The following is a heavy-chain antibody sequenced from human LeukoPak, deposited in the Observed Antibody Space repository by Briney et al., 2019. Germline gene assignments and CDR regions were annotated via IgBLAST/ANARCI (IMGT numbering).Heavy chain of an antibody. V-gene: IGHV1-8*03. CDR3: ARGVGATISYYHYYIDV. J-gene: IGHJ6*03. CDR1: GYTFTSYG. CDR2: MNPNTGNT. Sequence: ASVKVSCKASGYTFTSYGINWARQASGQGLEWMGWMNPNTGNTGYAQKFQGRVTITRNTSISTVYMELSSLRSEDTAVYYCARGVGATISYYHYYIDVWGKGTTVTVSS. D-gene: IGHD1-26*01.